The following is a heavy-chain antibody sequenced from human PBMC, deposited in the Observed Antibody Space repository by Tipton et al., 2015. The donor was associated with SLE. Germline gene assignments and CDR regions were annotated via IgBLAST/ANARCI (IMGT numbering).Heavy chain of an antibody. D-gene: IGHD5-24*01. CDR2: IDYSGTA. V-gene: IGHV4-59*08. CDR3: VRLELPATKADY. J-gene: IGHJ4*02. Sequence: TLSLTCTVSGDSIFSYYWSWIRQSPKKGLEWIGYIDYSGTANYSPSLKSRLTLSIDTSKNQFSLKLSSVTAADTAVYYCVRLELPATKADYWGPGTLVTVSS. CDR1: GDSIFSYY.